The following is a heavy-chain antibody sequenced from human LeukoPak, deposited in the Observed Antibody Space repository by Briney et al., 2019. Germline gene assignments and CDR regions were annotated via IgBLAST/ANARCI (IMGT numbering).Heavy chain of an antibody. CDR1: GFTFSSYS. CDR3: ARVRSWLRLDYGMDV. J-gene: IGHJ6*02. D-gene: IGHD5-12*01. Sequence: GGSLRLSCAASGFTFSSYSMNWVRQAPGKGLEWVSSISSSSYIYYADSVKGRFTISRDNAKNSLYLQMNSLRAEDTAVYYCARVRSWLRLDYGMDVWGQGTTVTVSS. V-gene: IGHV3-21*01. CDR2: ISSSSYI.